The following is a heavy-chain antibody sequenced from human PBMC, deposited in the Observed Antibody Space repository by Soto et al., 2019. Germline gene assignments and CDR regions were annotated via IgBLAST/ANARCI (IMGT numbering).Heavy chain of an antibody. CDR1: GGSFSGYY. J-gene: IGHJ4*02. V-gene: IGHV4-34*01. CDR3: ARVGIVVVPAAIDY. CDR2: INHSGST. Sequence: QVQLQQWGAGLLKPSETLSLTCAVYGGSFSGYYWSWIRQPPGKGLEWIGEINHSGSTNYNPSLKRRVTISVDTSKNQFSLKLSSVTAADTAVYYCARVGIVVVPAAIDYWGQGTLVTVSS. D-gene: IGHD2-2*01.